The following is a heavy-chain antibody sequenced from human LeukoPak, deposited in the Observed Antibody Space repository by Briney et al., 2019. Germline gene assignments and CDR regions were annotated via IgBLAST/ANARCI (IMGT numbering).Heavy chain of an antibody. CDR2: SSPYNGKT. Sequence: GASVTVSFKASGYTFSNYGISWVRQAPGQGLEWMGWSSPYNGKTNYAQKLQGRVTMTTDTSTSTAYMELRSLRSDDTAMYYCARGLLTFGGVIGGPQALEYFQHWGQGTLVTVSS. CDR3: ARGLLTFGGVIGGPQALEYFQH. J-gene: IGHJ1*01. D-gene: IGHD3-16*02. V-gene: IGHV1-18*01. CDR1: GYTFSNYG.